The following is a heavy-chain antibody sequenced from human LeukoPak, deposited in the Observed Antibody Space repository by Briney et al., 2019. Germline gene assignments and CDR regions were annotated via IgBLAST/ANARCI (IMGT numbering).Heavy chain of an antibody. D-gene: IGHD6-6*01. V-gene: IGHV3-48*03. CDR3: ASLYSSSSEGFDY. CDR1: GFTFSSYE. Sequence: PGGSLRLSCAASGFTFSSYEMNWVRQAPGKGLEWVSYISSRGTIIYYADSVKGRFTISRDNAKNSLYLQMNSLRAEDTAVYYCASLYSSSSEGFDYGGQGTLVTVSS. CDR2: ISSRGTII. J-gene: IGHJ4*02.